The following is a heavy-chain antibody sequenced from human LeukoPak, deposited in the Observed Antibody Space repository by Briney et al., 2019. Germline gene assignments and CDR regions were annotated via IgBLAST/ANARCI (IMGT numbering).Heavy chain of an antibody. CDR2: VRNKPNTYTT. Sequence: PGGSLRLSCAASGFTFSDHYMDWVRQAPGKGLEWVGRVRNKPNTYTTDYAASVKGRFTISRDDSKKSLYLQMNSLKTEDTAVYYCTRVRHGDYFGYWGQGTLVTVSS. D-gene: IGHD4-17*01. V-gene: IGHV3-72*01. CDR3: TRVRHGDYFGY. CDR1: GFTFSDHY. J-gene: IGHJ4*02.